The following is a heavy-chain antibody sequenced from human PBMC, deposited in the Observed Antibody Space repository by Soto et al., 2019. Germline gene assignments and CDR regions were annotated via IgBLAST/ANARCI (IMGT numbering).Heavy chain of an antibody. D-gene: IGHD2-21*02. Sequence: QVQLVESGGGVVQPGRSLRLSCAASGFTFSTSAMHWVRQAPGKGLEWVAVISFDGGGQYYADSVKGRFIISRDSSKNTLYLQRNSLRGEDSAVYYSARESGLPTVATESDESLDIWGQGTTVTVSS. CDR3: ARESGLPTVATESDESLDI. J-gene: IGHJ6*02. CDR2: ISFDGGGQ. CDR1: GFTFSTSA. V-gene: IGHV3-30-3*01.